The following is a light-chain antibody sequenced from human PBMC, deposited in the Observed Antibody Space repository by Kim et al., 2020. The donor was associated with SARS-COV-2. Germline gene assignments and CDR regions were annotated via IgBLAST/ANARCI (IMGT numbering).Light chain of an antibody. CDR2: DAS. CDR3: QQRGNWPLT. CDR1: QSVSTY. Sequence: EIVLTQSPATLSLSPGERATLSCRASQSVSTYLAWYQQKPGQAPRLLIYDASNRATGIPARFSGSGSGTDFTLTISNLEPEDFAVYYCQQRGNWPLTFGGGTKLEI. V-gene: IGKV3-11*01. J-gene: IGKJ4*01.